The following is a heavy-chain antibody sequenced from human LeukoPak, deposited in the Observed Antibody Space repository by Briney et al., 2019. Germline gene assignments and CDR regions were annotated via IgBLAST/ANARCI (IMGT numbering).Heavy chain of an antibody. D-gene: IGHD3-10*01. CDR2: ISGSGGST. CDR3: AKGAETGVWFGESYWYFDL. Sequence: AGGSLRLSCAAPGFTFSSYAMSWVRQAPGKGLEWVSAISGSGGSTYYADSVKGRFTISRDNSKNTLYLQMNSLRAEDTAVYYCAKGAETGVWFGESYWYFDLWGRGTLVTVSS. V-gene: IGHV3-23*01. CDR1: GFTFSSYA. J-gene: IGHJ2*01.